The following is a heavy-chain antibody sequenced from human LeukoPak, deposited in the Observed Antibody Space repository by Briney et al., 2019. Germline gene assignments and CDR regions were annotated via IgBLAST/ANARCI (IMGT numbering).Heavy chain of an antibody. CDR2: IKQDGSEK. V-gene: IGHV3-7*01. Sequence: GGSLRLSCVASGFTFSSYWMNWVRQAPGKGLEWVANIKQDGSEKYYVDSVKGRFTISRDNAKNSLYLQMNSLRAEDTAVYYCARSLHDLYCGSASCQPSPFDSWGQGTLVTVS. J-gene: IGHJ4*02. CDR1: GFTFSSYW. CDR3: ARSLHDLYCGSASCQPSPFDS. D-gene: IGHD2-2*01.